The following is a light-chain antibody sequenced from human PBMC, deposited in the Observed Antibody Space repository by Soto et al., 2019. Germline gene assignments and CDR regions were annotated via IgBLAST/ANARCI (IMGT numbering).Light chain of an antibody. CDR1: QSVSSN. J-gene: IGKJ1*01. CDR3: QQYNKWPWT. Sequence: EVVLTQSPGTLSVSPEERATLSCRASQSVSSNFAWYQQKPGQAPRLLIYAASNRASGLAARFSGSGSGSECTLTISSLQSEDCAVYYCQQYNKWPWTFGLGTKVDI. V-gene: IGKV3-15*01. CDR2: AAS.